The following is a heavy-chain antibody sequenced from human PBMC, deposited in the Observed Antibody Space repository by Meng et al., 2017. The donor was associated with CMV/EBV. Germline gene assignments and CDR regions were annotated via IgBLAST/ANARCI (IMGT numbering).Heavy chain of an antibody. CDR3: ARGPLGEYSNYDAP. V-gene: IGHV1-2*02. D-gene: IGHD4-11*01. J-gene: IGHJ5*02. CDR1: GYTFTGYY. Sequence: VQVVQLGAEGKKPGASVKVSCKASGYTFTGYYMHWVRQAPGQGLEWMGWINPNSGGTNYAQKFQGRVTMTRDTSISTAYMELSRLRSDDTAVYYCARGPLGEYSNYDAPWGQGTLVTVSS. CDR2: INPNSGGT.